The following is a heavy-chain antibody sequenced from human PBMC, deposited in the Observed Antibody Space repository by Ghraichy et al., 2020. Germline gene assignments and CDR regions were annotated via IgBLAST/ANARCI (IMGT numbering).Heavy chain of an antibody. J-gene: IGHJ4*02. CDR2: LYSGGAA. CDR1: GFTVSSKY. V-gene: IGHV3-53*01. CDR3: AKDIGGGEFFDF. Sequence: GGSLRLSCVASGFTVSSKYMSWVRQTPGRGLEWVSVLYSGGAAYYADSVRGRFTISRDNSENTLYLQMNSLRAGDTAVYYCAKDIGGGEFFDFWSQGTLVNVSA. D-gene: IGHD2-21*01.